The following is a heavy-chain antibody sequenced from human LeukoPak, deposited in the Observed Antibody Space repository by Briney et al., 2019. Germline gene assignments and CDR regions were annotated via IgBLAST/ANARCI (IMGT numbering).Heavy chain of an antibody. J-gene: IGHJ4*02. CDR2: ISYDGNNK. V-gene: IGHV3-30*18. Sequence: GGSLRLSCAASGFTFSSSGMHWVRQAPGKGLEWMAIISYDGNNKYYADSVKGRFTISRDSSKNTLYLQMNSLKTEDTAVYYCAKDGTAAAFDYWGQGTLVTVSS. CDR3: AKDGTAAAFDY. D-gene: IGHD6-13*01. CDR1: GFTFSSSG.